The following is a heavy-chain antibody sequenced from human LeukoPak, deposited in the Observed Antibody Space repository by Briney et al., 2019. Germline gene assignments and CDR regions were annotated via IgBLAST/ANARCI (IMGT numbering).Heavy chain of an antibody. CDR1: GFTVSANY. CDR3: ARESNSGYYLSY. V-gene: IGHV3-66*01. Sequence: GGSLRFSCAASGFTVSANYMTWVRQAPGKGLEWVSTIYSDGRTYYADSVKGRFTISRDNSKNTLYLQMNSLRVEDTALFYCARESNSGYYLSYWGQGTLVTVSS. J-gene: IGHJ4*02. CDR2: IYSDGRT. D-gene: IGHD3-22*01.